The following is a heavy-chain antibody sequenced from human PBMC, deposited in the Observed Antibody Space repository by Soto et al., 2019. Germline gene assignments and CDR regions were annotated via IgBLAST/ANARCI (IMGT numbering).Heavy chain of an antibody. CDR2: IIPIFGTA. V-gene: IGHV1-69*13. CDR1: GGTFSSYA. J-gene: IGHJ6*02. D-gene: IGHD3-22*01. CDR3: ARRAVYDSSGYRGRYYYYGMDV. Sequence: SVKVSCKAPGGTFSSYAISWVRQAPGQGLEWMGGIIPIFGTANYAQKFQGRVTITADESTSTAYMELSSLRSEDTAVYYCARRAVYDSSGYRGRYYYYGMDVWGQGTKVTVSS.